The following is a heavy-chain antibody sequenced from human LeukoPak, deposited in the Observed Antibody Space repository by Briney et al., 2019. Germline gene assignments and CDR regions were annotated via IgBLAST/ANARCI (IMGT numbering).Heavy chain of an antibody. CDR3: ARDFGAAADPYYYYGMDV. CDR2: IGGSGDFT. D-gene: IGHD6-13*01. V-gene: IGHV3-23*01. CDR1: GFTFSTYA. J-gene: IGHJ6*02. Sequence: GGSLRLSCAASGFTFSTYAMSWVRQAPGKGLEWASAIGGSGDFTYYAEYVKGRFTISRDNSKNTLYLQMNSLRAEDTAVYYCARDFGAAADPYYYYGMDVWGQGTTVTVSS.